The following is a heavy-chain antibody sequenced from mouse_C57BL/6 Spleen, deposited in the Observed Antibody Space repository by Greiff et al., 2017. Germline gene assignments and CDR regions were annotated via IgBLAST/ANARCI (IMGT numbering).Heavy chain of an antibody. CDR3: ATGDYGSSYDYFDY. CDR2: IYPRSGNT. V-gene: IGHV1-81*01. J-gene: IGHJ2*01. D-gene: IGHD1-1*01. CDR1: GYTFTSYG. Sequence: QVQLQQSGAELARPGASVKLSCKASGYTFTSYGISWVKQRTGQGLEWIGEIYPRSGNTYYNEKFKGKATLTADKSSSTAYMELRSLTSEDSAVYFCATGDYGSSYDYFDYWGQGTTLTVSS.